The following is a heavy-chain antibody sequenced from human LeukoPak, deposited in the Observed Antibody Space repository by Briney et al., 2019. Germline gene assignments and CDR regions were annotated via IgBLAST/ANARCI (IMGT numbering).Heavy chain of an antibody. J-gene: IGHJ5*02. V-gene: IGHV4-34*01. Sequence: PSETLSLTCAVYGGSFSGYYWSWIRQPPGKGLEWIGEINHSGSTNYNPSLKSRVTISVDTSKNQFSLKLSSVTAADTAVYHCARSDDILTGSDWFDPWGQGTLVTVSS. CDR3: ARSDDILTGSDWFDP. CDR2: INHSGST. D-gene: IGHD3-9*01. CDR1: GGSFSGYY.